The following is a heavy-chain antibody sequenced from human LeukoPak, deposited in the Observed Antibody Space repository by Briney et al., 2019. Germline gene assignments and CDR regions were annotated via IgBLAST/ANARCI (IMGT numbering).Heavy chain of an antibody. D-gene: IGHD2-2*02. J-gene: IGHJ6*02. V-gene: IGHV4-59*01. CDR1: GGSISSYY. CDR2: IYYSGST. CDR3: ARENIVVVPAAIGGPGYYYGMDV. Sequence: PSETLSLTCTVSGGSISSYYWSWIRQPPGKGLEWIGYIYYSGSTNYNPSLKSRVTISVDTSKNQFSLKLSSVTAADTAVYYCARENIVVVPAAIGGPGYYYGMDVWGQGTTVTVS.